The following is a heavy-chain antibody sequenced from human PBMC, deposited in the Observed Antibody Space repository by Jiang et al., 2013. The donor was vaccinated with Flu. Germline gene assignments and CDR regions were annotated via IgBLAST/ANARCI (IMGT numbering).Heavy chain of an antibody. D-gene: IGHD1-26*01. CDR2: IYPGDSDT. V-gene: IGHV5-51*01. CDR3: ARSVRGSGSYAPFDY. CDR1: GYSFTTYW. J-gene: IGHJ4*02. Sequence: GAEVKKPGESLKISCKGSGYSFTTYWIGWVRQMPGKGLEWMGIIYPGDSDTRYSPSFQGQVTISADKSISTAYLQWSSLKASDTAMYYCARSVRGSGSYAPFDYWGQGTLVTVSS.